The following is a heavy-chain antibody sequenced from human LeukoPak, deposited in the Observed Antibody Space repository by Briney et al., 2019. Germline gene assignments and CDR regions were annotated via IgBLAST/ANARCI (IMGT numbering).Heavy chain of an antibody. J-gene: IGHJ6*03. CDR2: IYYSGST. V-gene: IGHV4-59*01. CDR1: GGSISSYY. CDR3: AGYIAAAPPYYYYMDV. D-gene: IGHD6-13*01. Sequence: PSETLSLTCAVYGGSISSYYWSWIRQPPGKGLEWIGYIYYSGSTNYNPSLKSRVTISVDTSKNQFSLKLSSVTAADTAVYYCAGYIAAAPPYYYYMDVWGKGTTVTVSS.